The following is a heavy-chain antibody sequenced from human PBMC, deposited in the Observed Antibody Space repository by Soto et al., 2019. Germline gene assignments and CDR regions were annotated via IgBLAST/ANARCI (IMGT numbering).Heavy chain of an antibody. CDR3: ARGGYYDSSGSRNYYYYGMNV. J-gene: IGHJ6*02. V-gene: IGHV1-18*01. D-gene: IGHD3-22*01. CDR1: GYRFTSYG. CDR2: ISAYDGNT. Sequence: QAQLVQSGAEVKRPGASVKVSCRASGYRFTSYGINWVRQAPGQGLEWLGWISAYDGNTNYAQILQDRVSMTTDTSANTAYMELRSLRADYTAMYYCARGGYYDSSGSRNYYYYGMNVWGQGTTVTVSS.